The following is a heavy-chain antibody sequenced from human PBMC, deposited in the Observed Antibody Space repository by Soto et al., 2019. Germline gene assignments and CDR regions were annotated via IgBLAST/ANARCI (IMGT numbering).Heavy chain of an antibody. CDR3: ARGFYGSDYYGMDV. CDR1: GYTFTGYY. J-gene: IGHJ6*02. V-gene: IGHV1-2*02. D-gene: IGHD3-10*01. CDR2: INPNSGGT. Sequence: ASVKVPCKASGYTFTGYYIHWVRQAPGQGLEWMAWINPNSGGTKFAQKFQDRISVTRDTSISTAYMDLLSPTSDDTAVYYCARGFYGSDYYGMDVWGQGTTVTVSS.